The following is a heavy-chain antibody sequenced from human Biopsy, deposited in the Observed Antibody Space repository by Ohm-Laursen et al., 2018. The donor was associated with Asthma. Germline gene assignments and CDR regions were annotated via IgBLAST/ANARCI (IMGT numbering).Heavy chain of an antibody. Sequence: SLRLSCTASGFIFDDYIIHWVRQAPGKGLEWVSHITWDSAATVYADSVKGRFTVSRDNAKNSVYLQMNSLRVEDTAMYYCAQDLYGSGSYILIAWGQGTLVTVSS. J-gene: IGHJ4*02. CDR3: AQDLYGSGSYILIA. CDR2: ITWDSAAT. CDR1: GFIFDDYI. V-gene: IGHV3-9*01. D-gene: IGHD3-10*01.